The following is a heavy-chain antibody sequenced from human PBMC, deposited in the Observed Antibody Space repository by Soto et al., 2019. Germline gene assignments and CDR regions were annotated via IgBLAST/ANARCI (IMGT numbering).Heavy chain of an antibody. Sequence: EVQLVESGGGLVQPGGSLRLSCSASGFIFSSYWMTWVRHAPGKGLEWVANVKQDGSEQHYVDSVKGRFTISRDNVKNSLFLQMNSLGAEDTAWYYCVGGSGWVMDYWGQGTLVTVSS. J-gene: IGHJ4*02. CDR2: VKQDGSEQ. D-gene: IGHD6-19*01. CDR1: GFIFSSYW. CDR3: VGGSGWVMDY. V-gene: IGHV3-7*03.